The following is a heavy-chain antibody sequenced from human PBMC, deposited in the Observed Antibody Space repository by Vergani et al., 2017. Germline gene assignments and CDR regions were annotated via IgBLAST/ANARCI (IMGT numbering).Heavy chain of an antibody. V-gene: IGHV3-23*04. CDR1: GFALNRHA. CDR3: AKARDPNCKGGNCYSYYYGLDL. Sequence: VQLVESGGGVVQPGTSLRLSCVVSGFALNRHAMYWVRLAPGKGLQWVSAISGSGGNTFYTDSVKGRFTISRDNSKDTLYLQMNSLRVEDTAIYYCAKARDPNCKGGNCYSYYYGLDLWGQGTTVTVSS. J-gene: IGHJ6*02. D-gene: IGHD2-21*01. CDR2: ISGSGGNT.